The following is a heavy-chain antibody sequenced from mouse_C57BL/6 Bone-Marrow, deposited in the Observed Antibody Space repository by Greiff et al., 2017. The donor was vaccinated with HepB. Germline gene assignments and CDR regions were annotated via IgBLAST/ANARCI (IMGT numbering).Heavy chain of an antibody. CDR3: ASQFAY. J-gene: IGHJ3*01. V-gene: IGHV2-2*01. Sequence: VKLQESGPGLVQPSQSLSITCTVSGFSLTSYGVHWVRQSPGKGLEWLGVIWSGGSTDYNAAFISRLSISKDNSKSQVFFKMNSLQADDTAIYYCASQFAYWGQGTLVTVSA. CDR2: IWSGGST. CDR1: GFSLTSYG.